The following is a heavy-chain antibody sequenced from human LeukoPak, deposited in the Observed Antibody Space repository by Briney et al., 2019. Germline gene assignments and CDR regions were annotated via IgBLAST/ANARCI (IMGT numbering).Heavy chain of an antibody. V-gene: IGHV3-30-3*01. CDR3: ARDPRGPTGYDSSARDTFDY. D-gene: IGHD3-22*01. CDR1: GFTFSDYS. J-gene: IGHJ4*02. Sequence: GGSLRLSCAASGFTFSDYSMRWVRQAPGKGLEWVAVVLYDGSMQYYADSVKGRFTASRDNSKNTLYLRVSSLRVDDTAVYYCARDPRGPTGYDSSARDTFDYWGQGTLVTVSS. CDR2: VLYDGSMQ.